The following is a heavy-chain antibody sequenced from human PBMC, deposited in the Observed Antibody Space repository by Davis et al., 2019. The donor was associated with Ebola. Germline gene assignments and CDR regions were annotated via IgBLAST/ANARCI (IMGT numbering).Heavy chain of an antibody. CDR1: GSTFSSYW. J-gene: IGHJ6*02. CDR2: INGDGNTI. V-gene: IGHV3-74*01. D-gene: IGHD5-18*01. CDR3: ARRSGYNYGYEGMDV. Sequence: GESLKISCAASGSTFSSYWMHWVRQAPGKGLVWVSRINGDGNTIGYADSVKGRFTISRDNAKNTLYLQMNSLRAEDTAVYYCARRSGYNYGYEGMDVWGQGTTVTVSS.